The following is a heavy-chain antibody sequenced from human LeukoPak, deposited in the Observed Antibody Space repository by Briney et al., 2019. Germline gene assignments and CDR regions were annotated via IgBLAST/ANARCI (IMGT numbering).Heavy chain of an antibody. Sequence: SETLSLTCAVDGGSFSGYYWSWLRQPPGKGLEWIGEINHSGSTNYNPSLKSRVTISVDTSKEQFSLRLRAVTAADTAVYYCAREGGSSTWSRDYYYMDVWGKGTTVSVSS. CDR2: INHSGST. D-gene: IGHD6-13*01. CDR1: GGSFSGYY. CDR3: AREGGSSTWSRDYYYMDV. V-gene: IGHV4-34*01. J-gene: IGHJ6*03.